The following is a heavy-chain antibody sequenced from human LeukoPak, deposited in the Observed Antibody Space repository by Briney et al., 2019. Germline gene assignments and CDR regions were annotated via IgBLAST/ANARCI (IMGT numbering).Heavy chain of an antibody. Sequence: GASVKVSCKASGGTFSSYAISWVRQAPGQGLEWMGGIIPIFGTANYAQKFQGRVTITTDESTSTAYMELSSLRSEDTAVYYCAARKDRRWLRFGDGNYYYYMDVWGKGTTVTVSS. CDR3: AARKDRRWLRFGDGNYYYYMDV. J-gene: IGHJ6*03. V-gene: IGHV1-69*05. CDR2: IIPIFGTA. D-gene: IGHD5-12*01. CDR1: GGTFSSYA.